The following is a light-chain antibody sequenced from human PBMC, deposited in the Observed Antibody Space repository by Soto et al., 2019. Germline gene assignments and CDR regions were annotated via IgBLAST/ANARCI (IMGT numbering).Light chain of an antibody. CDR3: SSYTSSSTLV. Sequence: QSALAEPASVSGSPGQSNTISCTGTSSDVGGYNYVSWYQQHPGKAPKLMIYEVSNRPSGVSNRFSGSKSGNTASLTISGLQAEDEADYYCSSYTSSSTLVFGRGTKLTVL. V-gene: IGLV2-14*01. J-gene: IGLJ2*01. CDR2: EVS. CDR1: SSDVGGYNY.